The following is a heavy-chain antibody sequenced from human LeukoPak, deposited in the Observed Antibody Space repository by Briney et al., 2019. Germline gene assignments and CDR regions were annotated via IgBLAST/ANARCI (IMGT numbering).Heavy chain of an antibody. CDR3: ARRSEFGVLYYMDI. D-gene: IGHD3-16*01. J-gene: IGHJ6*03. Sequence: GGSLRLFCVASGFTFSSYSMNWAREAPGKAREWVSYIGGSSGNIYYADSVKGRFTISRDNAKNSLYLQMLSLRAEDTAAYYCARRSEFGVLYYMDIWGKGTTVTVSS. CDR1: GFTFSSYS. V-gene: IGHV3-48*01. CDR2: IGGSSGNI.